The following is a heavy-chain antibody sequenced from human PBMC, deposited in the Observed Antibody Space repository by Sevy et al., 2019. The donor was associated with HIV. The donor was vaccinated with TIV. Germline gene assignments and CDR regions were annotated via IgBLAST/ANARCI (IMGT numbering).Heavy chain of an antibody. V-gene: IGHV3-23*01. J-gene: IGHJ4*01. CDR3: EAIATAGRDD. Sequence: GGSLRLSCVASGFIFNSYVMTWVRQAPGKGLEWVSTISGHGGSTYYADSVKGRFIISRDNSRKTLYLEMNSLRVEDRAVYYCEAIATAGRDDWGQGTLVTVSS. CDR2: ISGHGGST. D-gene: IGHD6-13*01. CDR1: GFIFNSYV.